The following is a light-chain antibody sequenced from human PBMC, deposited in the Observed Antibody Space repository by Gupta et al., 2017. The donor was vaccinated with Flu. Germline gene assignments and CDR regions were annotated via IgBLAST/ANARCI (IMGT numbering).Light chain of an antibody. CDR2: GAS. V-gene: IGKV3-15*01. Sequence: EIVMTQSPATLSVSPGERATLSCRASQSVSSNLAWYQQKPGQAPRLLIYGASTRATGIPARFSGSGSGTEFTLTISSLQSEDFAVYYCQQDNNWWYTFGQGTKVEIK. CDR1: QSVSSN. J-gene: IGKJ2*01. CDR3: QQDNNWWYT.